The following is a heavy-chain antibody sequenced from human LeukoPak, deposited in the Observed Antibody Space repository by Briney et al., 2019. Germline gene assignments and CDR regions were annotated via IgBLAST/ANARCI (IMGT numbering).Heavy chain of an antibody. CDR3: ARPNCYDSSGYFN. V-gene: IGHV4-39*01. Sequence: SETLSLTCTVSGGSISSSSCYWGWIRQPPGKGLEWIGSIYYSGSTYYNPSLKSRITISVDTSKNQFSLKLTSVTAADTAVYYCARPNCYDSSGYFNWGQGTLVTVSS. D-gene: IGHD3-22*01. CDR1: GGSISSSSCY. CDR2: IYYSGST. J-gene: IGHJ4*02.